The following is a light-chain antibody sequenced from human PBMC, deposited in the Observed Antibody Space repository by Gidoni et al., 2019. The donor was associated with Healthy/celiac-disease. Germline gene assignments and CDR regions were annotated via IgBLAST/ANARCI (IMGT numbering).Light chain of an antibody. V-gene: IGKV1-39*01. CDR3: RQSYSTPIP. J-gene: IGKJ5*01. CDR1: QSISSY. CDR2: AAS. Sequence: DMQMTQYPPSLSASVGDRVTITCRASQSISSYLNWYQQKPGKAPKLLIYAASSLQSGVPSRFSGSGSGTDFTLTIISLQPEDFATYYCRQSYSTPIPFGQGTRLEIK.